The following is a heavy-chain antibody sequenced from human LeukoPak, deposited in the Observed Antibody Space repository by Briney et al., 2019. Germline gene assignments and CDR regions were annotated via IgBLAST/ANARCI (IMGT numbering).Heavy chain of an antibody. CDR1: GGSISSSSYY. CDR2: IYYSGST. Sequence: SETLSLTCTVSGGSISSSSYYWGWIRQPPGKGLEWIGSIYYSGSTYYNPSLKSRVTISVDTSKNQFSLKLSSVTAADTAVYYCASSCPQKLGYCSGGSCYRYWYFDLWGRGTLVTVSS. J-gene: IGHJ2*01. CDR3: ASSCPQKLGYCSGGSCYRYWYFDL. V-gene: IGHV4-39*01. D-gene: IGHD2-15*01.